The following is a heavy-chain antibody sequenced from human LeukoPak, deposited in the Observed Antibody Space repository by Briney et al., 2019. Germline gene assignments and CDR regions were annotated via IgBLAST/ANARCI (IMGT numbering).Heavy chain of an antibody. D-gene: IGHD4-17*01. Sequence: GGSLRLSCAASGFTFSSYSMNWVRQAPGKGLEWVSSISSSGTYIYYADSMKGRFTISRDNARNSLYLQMNSLRAEDTAVYYCARINYGDYSDYWGQGTLVTVSS. V-gene: IGHV3-21*01. CDR2: ISSSGTYI. CDR3: ARINYGDYSDY. CDR1: GFTFSSYS. J-gene: IGHJ4*02.